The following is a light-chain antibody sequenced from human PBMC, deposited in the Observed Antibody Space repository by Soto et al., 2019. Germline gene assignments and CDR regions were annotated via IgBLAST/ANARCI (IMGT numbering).Light chain of an antibody. Sequence: QSVLTQPPSVSGAPGQRVTISCTGSNSNIGAGSDVHWYQQLPGTAPKVLIYTNNVRPSGVPDRFSVSKSGTSASLAITGLQAEDEADYYCQSYDSRLNGLYLFGTGTKLTVL. CDR2: TNN. CDR1: NSNIGAGSD. V-gene: IGLV1-40*01. J-gene: IGLJ1*01. CDR3: QSYDSRLNGLYL.